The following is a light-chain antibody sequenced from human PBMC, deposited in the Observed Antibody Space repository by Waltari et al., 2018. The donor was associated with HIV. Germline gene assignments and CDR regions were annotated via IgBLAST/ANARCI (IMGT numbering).Light chain of an antibody. CDR3: QQYNDWPPIT. V-gene: IGKV3-15*01. J-gene: IGKJ4*01. Sequence: VMTQSPATLSVSPGERATLSCKASQNIRNNLAWYQQRRGQAPRLLIYGASTRATGVPARFSGSGSGTDFSLTISSLQSEDFAVYYCQQYNDWPPITFGGGTKVEIK. CDR2: GAS. CDR1: QNIRNN.